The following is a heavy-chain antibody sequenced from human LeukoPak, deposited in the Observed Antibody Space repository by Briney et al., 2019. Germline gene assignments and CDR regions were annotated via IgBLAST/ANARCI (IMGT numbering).Heavy chain of an antibody. CDR1: GFTFSSYG. Sequence: GGSLRLSCAASGFTFSSYGMSWVRQAPGKGLEWVSGISWNSGSIVYADSVRGRFTVSRDNAKNSLYLQMNSLRAEDTALYYCARVSDISVAAYFDYWGQGTLVTVSS. V-gene: IGHV3-20*04. CDR3: ARVSDISVAAYFDY. CDR2: ISWNSGSI. D-gene: IGHD6-19*01. J-gene: IGHJ4*02.